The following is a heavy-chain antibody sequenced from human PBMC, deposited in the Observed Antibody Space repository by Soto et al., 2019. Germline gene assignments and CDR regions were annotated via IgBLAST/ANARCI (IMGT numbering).Heavy chain of an antibody. V-gene: IGHV4-4*02. CDR2: IYHSGST. CDR1: GASINSSNW. Sequence: QVQLQESGPGLVKPSGTLSLTCAVSGASINSSNWWSWVRQPPGKGLEWIGEIYHSGSTNYNPSLNSRVTLSVDKSKNRFSLKLSSVTAADTAVYYCARSLYYYDSHWGQGTLVTVSS. D-gene: IGHD3-22*01. J-gene: IGHJ4*02. CDR3: ARSLYYYDSH.